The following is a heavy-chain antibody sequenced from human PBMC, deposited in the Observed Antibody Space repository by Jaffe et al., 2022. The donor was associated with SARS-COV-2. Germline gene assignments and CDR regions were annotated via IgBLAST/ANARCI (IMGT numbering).Heavy chain of an antibody. J-gene: IGHJ6*03. CDR2: INHSGST. CDR1: GGSFSGYY. CDR3: ARVGSSSWDLIYYYYYMDV. D-gene: IGHD6-13*01. V-gene: IGHV4-34*01. Sequence: QVQLQQWGAGLLKPSETLSRTCAVYGGSFSGYYWSWIRQPPGKGLEWIGEINHSGSTNYNPSLKSRVTISVDTSKNQFSLKLSSVTAADTAVYFCARVGSSSWDLIYYYYYMDVWGKGTTVTVSS.